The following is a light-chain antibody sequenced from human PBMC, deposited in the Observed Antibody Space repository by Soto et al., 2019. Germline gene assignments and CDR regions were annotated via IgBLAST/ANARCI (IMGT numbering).Light chain of an antibody. Sequence: EIVLTQSPATLSVSPGERATLSCSASQIISSNLAWYQQKPGQAPRLLIYGASTRATGIPARFGGSGSGTESALTITSLQSEDFAVYYCQQYNNWPQTFGQGTKVDIK. J-gene: IGKJ1*01. CDR2: GAS. CDR3: QQYNNWPQT. V-gene: IGKV3-15*01. CDR1: QIISSN.